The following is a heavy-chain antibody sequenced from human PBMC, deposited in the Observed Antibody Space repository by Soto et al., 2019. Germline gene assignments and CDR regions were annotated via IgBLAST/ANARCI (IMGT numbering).Heavy chain of an antibody. J-gene: IGHJ4*02. D-gene: IGHD1-1*01. V-gene: IGHV3-53*02. CDR3: ARGSERAYFDY. CDR2: IYSGGST. CDR1: GFTVSSNY. Sequence: EVQLVETGGTLIQPGGSLRLSCAASGFTVSSNYMNWVRQAPGKGLEWVAVIYSGGSTYYADSMKGRFTISRDNSKNTLFLQLNSLRAEDTAVYYCARGSERAYFDYWGQGTLVTVSS.